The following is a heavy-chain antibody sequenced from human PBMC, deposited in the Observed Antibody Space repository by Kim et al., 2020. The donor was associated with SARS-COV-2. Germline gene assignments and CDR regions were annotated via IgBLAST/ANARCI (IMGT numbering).Heavy chain of an antibody. J-gene: IGHJ3*02. CDR1: GYTFITYW. Sequence: GESLKISCKGSGYTFITYWIGWVRQMPGKGLQWMGIIYPGDSDIRYSPSFQGQVTISADKSISTAYLQWTSLKASDTAMYYCARGLYESSGSYDVFDIWDQGTMVTVSS. V-gene: IGHV5-51*01. CDR3: ARGLYESSGSYDVFDI. D-gene: IGHD3-22*01. CDR2: IYPGDSDI.